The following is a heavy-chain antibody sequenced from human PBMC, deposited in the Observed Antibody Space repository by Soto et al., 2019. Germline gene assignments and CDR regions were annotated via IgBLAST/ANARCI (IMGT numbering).Heavy chain of an antibody. J-gene: IGHJ4*02. V-gene: IGHV1-8*01. CDR3: ARGSLRFRLVWSGYYKYYFDY. D-gene: IGHD3-3*01. Sequence: ASVKVSCKASGYTFTSYDINWVRQATGQGLEWMGWMNPNSGNTGYAQKFQGRVTMTRNTSISTAYMELSSLRSEDTAVYYCARGSLRFRLVWSGYYKYYFDYSGQGTLVTVSS. CDR2: MNPNSGNT. CDR1: GYTFTSYD.